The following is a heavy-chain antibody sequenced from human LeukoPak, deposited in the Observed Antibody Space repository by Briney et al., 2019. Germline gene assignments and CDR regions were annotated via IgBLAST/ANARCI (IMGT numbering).Heavy chain of an antibody. CDR2: IIPIFGTA. Sequence: SVKVSCKASGCTFSSYAISRVRQAPGQGIEWMGGIIPIFGTANYAQKFQGRVTITADESTSTAYMELSSLRSEDTAVYYCARLSVTSYYFDYWGQGTLVTVSS. J-gene: IGHJ4*02. V-gene: IGHV1-69*13. D-gene: IGHD4-17*01. CDR1: GCTFSSYA. CDR3: ARLSVTSYYFDY.